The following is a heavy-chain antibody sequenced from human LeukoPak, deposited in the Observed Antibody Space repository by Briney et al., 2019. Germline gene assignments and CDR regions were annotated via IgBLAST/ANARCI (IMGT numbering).Heavy chain of an antibody. CDR2: ISSGSDYI. CDR3: ARVHYGSGDY. CDR1: GFTYRRYS. D-gene: IGHD3-10*01. J-gene: IGHJ4*02. Sequence: GGSLRLSCVASGFTYRRYSMNWVRQAPGKGLEWVSTISSGSDYIYHADSVKGRFTISRDNAKNSLYLQMNSLRAEDTAVYYCARVHYGSGDYWGQGTLVTVSS. V-gene: IGHV3-21*01.